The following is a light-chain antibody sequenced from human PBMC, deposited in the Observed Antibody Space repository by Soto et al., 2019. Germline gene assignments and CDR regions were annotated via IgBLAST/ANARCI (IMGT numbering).Light chain of an antibody. CDR3: LQVYSFPRT. J-gene: IGKJ1*01. Sequence: DIQLTQSPSFLSASVGDRVTITCRASQTISSNLNWYQQKPGKAPKLLIYAASNLQSGVPSRFSGSGSGTEFILTINNLQPEDFASYFCLQVYSFPRTFGLGTKV. CDR2: AAS. CDR1: QTISSN. V-gene: IGKV1-39*01.